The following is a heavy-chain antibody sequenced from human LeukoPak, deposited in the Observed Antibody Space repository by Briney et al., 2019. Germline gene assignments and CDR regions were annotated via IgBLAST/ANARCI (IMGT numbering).Heavy chain of an antibody. J-gene: IGHJ5*02. D-gene: IGHD1-20*01. V-gene: IGHV3-20*04. Sequence: GGSLRLSCEGSGFTFGDYGMNWVRQAPGKGPEWVAGISWNSDSTGYPDSVKGRFTISRDNAKNSLYLQMNSLRVEDTALYYCARDRRGITGTEWFDPWGQGTLVTVSS. CDR1: GFTFGDYG. CDR3: ARDRRGITGTEWFDP. CDR2: ISWNSDST.